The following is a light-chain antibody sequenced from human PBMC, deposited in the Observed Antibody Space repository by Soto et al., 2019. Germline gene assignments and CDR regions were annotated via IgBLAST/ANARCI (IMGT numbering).Light chain of an antibody. Sequence: EIVMTQSPATLSVSPGERATLSCRASQSVSSNLAWYQQKPGQAPRLLIYGASTRATGIPARFSGSGSGTEFTLTISSLQSEDFAVYYCQQYDRASWTFGPGTKVEIK. CDR3: QQYDRASWT. CDR2: GAS. CDR1: QSVSSN. J-gene: IGKJ1*01. V-gene: IGKV3-15*01.